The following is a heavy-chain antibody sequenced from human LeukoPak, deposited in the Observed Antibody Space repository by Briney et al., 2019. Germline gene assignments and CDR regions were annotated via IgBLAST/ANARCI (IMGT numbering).Heavy chain of an antibody. CDR3: ARLYGPDAFDI. D-gene: IGHD4-17*01. V-gene: IGHV3-66*01. CDR1: GFTVSSNY. Sequence: GVSLTLSCAASGFTVSSNYMSWVRQAPGKGLEWVSVIYSGGSTSYADAVKGRFTISRGSSKNTLFLQMNSLRAEDTAVYYCARLYGPDAFDIWGQGTMVTVSS. J-gene: IGHJ3*02. CDR2: IYSGGST.